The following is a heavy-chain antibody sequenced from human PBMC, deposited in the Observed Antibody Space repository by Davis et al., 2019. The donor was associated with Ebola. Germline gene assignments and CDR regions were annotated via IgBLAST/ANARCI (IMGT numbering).Heavy chain of an antibody. CDR3: AKETVAGTDAFDI. D-gene: IGHD6-19*01. V-gene: IGHV1-69*06. CDR1: RGTLNTYA. J-gene: IGHJ3*02. CDR2: INPILTSP. Sequence: SVKVSCRASRGTLNTYAISWVRQAPGQGLEWVGAINPILTSPHYAQKLQGRVTLTADRSTSTAYMELNSLTSEDSAVYYCAKETVAGTDAFDIWGQGTLVTVSS.